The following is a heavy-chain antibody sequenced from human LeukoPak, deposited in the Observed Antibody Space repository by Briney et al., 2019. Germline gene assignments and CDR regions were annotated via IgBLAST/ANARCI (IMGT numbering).Heavy chain of an antibody. CDR1: GFTFSSYG. CDR2: IRYDGSNK. Sequence: QAGGSLRLSCAASGFTFSSYGMHWVRQAPGKGLEWVAFIRYDGSNKYYADSVKGRFTISRDNSKNTLYLQMNSLRAEDTAVYYCAKSSPVMFSGFDYWGQGTLVTVSS. CDR3: AKSSPVMFSGFDY. V-gene: IGHV3-30*02. D-gene: IGHD2-8*01. J-gene: IGHJ4*02.